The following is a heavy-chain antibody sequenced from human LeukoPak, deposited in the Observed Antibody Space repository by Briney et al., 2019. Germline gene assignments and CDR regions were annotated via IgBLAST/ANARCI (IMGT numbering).Heavy chain of an antibody. Sequence: PGGSLRLSCAGSGFIFNNYAMHWVRQPPGKGLEWVSGISWNSGSIDYADSVKGRFTISRDNAKNSLYLQKNSLRADDTAIYYCAKSMTLQWRGFFDLWGRGTHVTVSS. J-gene: IGHJ2*01. CDR3: AKSMTLQWRGFFDL. CDR2: ISWNSGSI. V-gene: IGHV3-9*01. D-gene: IGHD6-19*01. CDR1: GFIFNNYA.